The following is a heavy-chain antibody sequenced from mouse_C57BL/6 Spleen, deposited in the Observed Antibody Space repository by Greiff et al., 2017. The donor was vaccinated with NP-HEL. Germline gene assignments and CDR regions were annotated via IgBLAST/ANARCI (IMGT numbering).Heavy chain of an antibody. Sequence: QVQLKESGAELVRPGTSVKVSCKASGYAFTNYLIEWVKQRPGQGLEWIGVINPGSGGTNYNEKFKGKATLTADKSSSTAYMQLSSLTSEDSAVYFCARESDYGKAMDYWGQGTSVTVSS. D-gene: IGHD2-4*01. CDR3: ARESDYGKAMDY. CDR1: GYAFTNYL. V-gene: IGHV1-54*01. J-gene: IGHJ4*01. CDR2: INPGSGGT.